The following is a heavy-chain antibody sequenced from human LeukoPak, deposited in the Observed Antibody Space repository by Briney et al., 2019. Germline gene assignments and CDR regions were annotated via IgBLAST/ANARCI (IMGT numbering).Heavy chain of an antibody. V-gene: IGHV1-2*02. CDR1: GYTFTDYY. CDR3: ARDPPRPFIAAAGDAFDI. Sequence: ASVKVSCKASGYTFTDYYMHWVRQAPGQGLEWMGWINPNSGGTNYAQKFQGRVTMTRDTSISTAYMELSRLRSDDTAVYYCARDPPRPFIAAAGDAFDIWGQGTMVTVSS. J-gene: IGHJ3*02. D-gene: IGHD6-13*01. CDR2: INPNSGGT.